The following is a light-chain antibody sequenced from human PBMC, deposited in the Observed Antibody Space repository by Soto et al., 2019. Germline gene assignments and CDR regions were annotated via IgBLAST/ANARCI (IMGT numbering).Light chain of an antibody. J-gene: IGKJ2*01. Sequence: EIVLTQSPGALSLSPGERATLSCGASQRVDNNYVAWYQQKPGLAPRLLIYDAVNRTTGIPDRFSDGGSGTHFTLTISSLEPEDVAVYYCHQYGNSRYTFGQGTKVQIK. V-gene: IGKV3D-20*01. CDR2: DAV. CDR1: QRVDNNY. CDR3: HQYGNSRYT.